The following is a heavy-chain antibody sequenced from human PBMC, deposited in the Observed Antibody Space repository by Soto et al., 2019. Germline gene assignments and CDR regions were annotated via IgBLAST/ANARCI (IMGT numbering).Heavy chain of an antibody. V-gene: IGHV4-4*07. CDR2: IYTSGST. Sequence: SETLSLTCTVSGGSISSYYWSWIRQPAGKGLEWIGRIYTSGSTNYNPSLKSRVAMSVDTSKNQFSLKLSSVTAADTAVYYCAAAITVPAAIRGSYYYYGMDVWGQGTTVT. CDR3: AAAITVPAAIRGSYYYYGMDV. J-gene: IGHJ6*02. CDR1: GGSISSYY. D-gene: IGHD2-2*02.